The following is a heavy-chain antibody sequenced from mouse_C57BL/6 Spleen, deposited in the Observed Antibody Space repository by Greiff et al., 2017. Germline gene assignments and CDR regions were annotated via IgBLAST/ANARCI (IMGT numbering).Heavy chain of an antibody. J-gene: IGHJ1*03. CDR3: ARADYDGYFDV. V-gene: IGHV1-80*01. CDR1: GYAFSSYW. Sequence: QVQLQHSGAELVKPGASVKISCKASGYAFSSYWMNWVKQRPGKGLEWIGQIYPGDGDTNYNGKFKGKATLTADKSSSTAYMQLSSLTSEDSAVYFCARADYDGYFDVWGTGTTVTVSS. CDR2: IYPGDGDT. D-gene: IGHD2-4*01.